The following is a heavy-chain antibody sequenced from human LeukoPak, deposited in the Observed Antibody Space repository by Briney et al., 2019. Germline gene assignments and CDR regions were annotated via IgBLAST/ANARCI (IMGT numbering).Heavy chain of an antibody. CDR3: AKDRTYHYVSSGDAFDI. CDR2: ISSSGGST. J-gene: IGHJ3*02. Sequence: GGSLRLSCAASGFTFSSHAMSWVRQAPGKGLEWVSAISSSGGSTYYADSVKGRFTISRDNSKNTLYLQMNSLRAEDTAVYYCAKDRTYHYVSSGDAFDIWGQGTQVTVSS. V-gene: IGHV3-23*01. CDR1: GFTFSSHA. D-gene: IGHD3-22*01.